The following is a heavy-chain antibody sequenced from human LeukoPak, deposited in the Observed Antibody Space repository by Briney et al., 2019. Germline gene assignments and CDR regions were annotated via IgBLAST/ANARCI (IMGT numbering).Heavy chain of an antibody. CDR1: GGPISSGGYS. Sequence: SETLSLTCAVSGGPISSGGYSWSWIRPPPGKGLEWIGYIYHSGSTYYNPSLKSRVTISVDRSKNQFSLKLSSVTAADTAVYYCARSAGPNGELLDYWGQGTLDTVSS. J-gene: IGHJ4*02. CDR3: ARSAGPNGELLDY. V-gene: IGHV4-30-2*01. D-gene: IGHD3-10*01. CDR2: IYHSGST.